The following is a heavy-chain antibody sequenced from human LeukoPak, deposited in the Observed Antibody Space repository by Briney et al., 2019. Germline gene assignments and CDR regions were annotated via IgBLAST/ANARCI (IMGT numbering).Heavy chain of an antibody. D-gene: IGHD1-26*01. V-gene: IGHV3-21*04. CDR2: ITNTGTYS. J-gene: IGHJ6*03. CDR3: ARDPYSGNYGPYYYYYMDV. Sequence: GGSLRLSCAASGFTFSAYNMNWVRQAPGKALEWVSSITNTGTYSFYGDSVKGRFTISRDNARSSLYLQMNGLRPEDTAVYYCARDPYSGNYGPYYYYYMDVWGKGTTVTISS. CDR1: GFTFSAYN.